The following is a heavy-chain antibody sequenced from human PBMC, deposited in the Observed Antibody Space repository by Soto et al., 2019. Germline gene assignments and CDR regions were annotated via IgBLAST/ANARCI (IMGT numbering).Heavy chain of an antibody. Sequence: GGSLRLSCAASGVTFSSYSMNWVRQAPGKGLEWVSSISSSSSYIYYADSVKGRFTISRDNAKNSLYLQMNSLRAEDTAVYYCAREWYCSSTSCYTSWFDPWGQGTLVTVSS. J-gene: IGHJ5*02. CDR2: ISSSSSYI. CDR3: AREWYCSSTSCYTSWFDP. D-gene: IGHD2-2*02. V-gene: IGHV3-21*01. CDR1: GVTFSSYS.